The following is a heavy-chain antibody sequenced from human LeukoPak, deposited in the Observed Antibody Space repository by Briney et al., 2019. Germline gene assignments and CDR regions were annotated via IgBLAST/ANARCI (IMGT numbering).Heavy chain of an antibody. V-gene: IGHV4-39*07. CDR2: IYYSGST. J-gene: IGHJ6*03. D-gene: IGHD3-10*01. Sequence: SETLSLTCTVSGGSFSSGSYYWGWIRQPPGKGLEWIGSIYYSGSTYYNPSLKSRVTISVDTSKNQFSLKLSSVTAADTAVYYCAGIRGALYYYYMDVWGKGTTVTVSS. CDR3: AGIRGALYYYYMDV. CDR1: GGSFSSGSYY.